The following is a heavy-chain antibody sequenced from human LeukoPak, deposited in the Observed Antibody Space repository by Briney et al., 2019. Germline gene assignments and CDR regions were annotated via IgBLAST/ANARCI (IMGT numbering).Heavy chain of an antibody. D-gene: IGHD5-12*01. CDR2: INHSGST. CDR3: ARGGGYSGYRGFYGY. Sequence: SETLSLTCAVYRGSFSGYYWSWIRQPPGKGLEWIGEINHSGSTNYNPSLKSRVTISVDTSKNQFSLKLSSVTAADTAVYYCARGGGYSGYRGFYGYWGQGTLVTVSS. J-gene: IGHJ4*02. V-gene: IGHV4-34*01. CDR1: RGSFSGYY.